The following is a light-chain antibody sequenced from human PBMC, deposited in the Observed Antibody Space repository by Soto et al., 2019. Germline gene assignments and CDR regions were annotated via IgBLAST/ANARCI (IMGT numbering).Light chain of an antibody. CDR2: DAS. V-gene: IGKV1D-13*01. CDR3: QQFKNYPLT. CDR1: QGISSA. J-gene: IGKJ4*01. Sequence: AIQGPQSLSTLSASVGDRDTITCRASQGISSALAWYQQKPGKAPKLLIYDASSLESGGPSRFSGRRSGPDFTLTLSSLQPEDFATHYRQQFKNYPLTFGGGTKVDIK.